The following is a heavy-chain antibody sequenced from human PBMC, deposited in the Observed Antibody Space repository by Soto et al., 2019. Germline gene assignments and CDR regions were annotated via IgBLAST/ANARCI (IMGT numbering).Heavy chain of an antibody. CDR2: ISWNSGSI. CDR3: AKDMSVAGAYYYYGMDV. CDR1: GFTFDDYA. Sequence: GGSLRLSCAASGFTFDDYAMHWVRQAPGKGLEWVSGISWNSGSIGYADSVKSRFTISRDNAKNSLYLQMNSLRAEDTALYYCAKDMSVAGAYYYYGMDVWGQGTTVTVSS. D-gene: IGHD6-19*01. V-gene: IGHV3-9*01. J-gene: IGHJ6*02.